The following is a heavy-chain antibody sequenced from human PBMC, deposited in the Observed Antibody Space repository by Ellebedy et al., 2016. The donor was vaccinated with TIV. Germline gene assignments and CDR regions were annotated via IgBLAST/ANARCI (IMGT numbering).Heavy chain of an antibody. J-gene: IGHJ3*01. Sequence: PGGSLRLSCTASGFSFTNSDMHWVRQAPGKGLESVTAISYDGKTESYADSVLGRFSISRDNSKNTLFLQMDSLRPDDTAVYYCAKEIAYHYVSGRYYGAFDVWGPGTMVSVSS. D-gene: IGHD3-10*01. CDR3: AKEIAYHYVSGRYYGAFDV. CDR1: GFSFTNSD. CDR2: ISYDGKTE. V-gene: IGHV3-30*18.